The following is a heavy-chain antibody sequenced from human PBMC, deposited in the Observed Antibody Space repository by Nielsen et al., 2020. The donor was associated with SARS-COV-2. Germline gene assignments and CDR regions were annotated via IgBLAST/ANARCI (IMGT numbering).Heavy chain of an antibody. D-gene: IGHD3-22*01. Sequence: GSLRLSCAVYGGSFSGYYWSWIRQPPGKGLEWIGEINHSGSTNYNPSLKSRVTISVDTSKNQFSLKLGSVTAADTAVYYCARQTRPVRFYYDSSGYKYYFDYWGQGTLVTVSS. CDR1: GGSFSGYY. J-gene: IGHJ4*02. CDR2: INHSGST. CDR3: ARQTRPVRFYYDSSGYKYYFDY. V-gene: IGHV4-34*01.